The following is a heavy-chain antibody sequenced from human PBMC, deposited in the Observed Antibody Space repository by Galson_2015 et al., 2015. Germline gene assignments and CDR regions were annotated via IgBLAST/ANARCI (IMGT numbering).Heavy chain of an antibody. CDR3: ARWGGTGGSWLRYYFYGMDV. J-gene: IGHJ6*02. CDR2: VNPYNGDT. Sequence: SVKVSCKASGYSFTNYGISWVRQAPGQGLEWLGWVNPYNGDTDYAQRLQGRVTMTTDTPTNTAYMELRDLRTDDTGVYYCARWGGTGGSWLRYYFYGMDVWGQGTTVTVSS. V-gene: IGHV1-18*04. D-gene: IGHD2-15*01. CDR1: GYSFTNYG.